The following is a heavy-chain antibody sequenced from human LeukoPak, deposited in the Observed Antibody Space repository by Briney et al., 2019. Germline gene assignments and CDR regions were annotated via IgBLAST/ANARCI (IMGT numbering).Heavy chain of an antibody. CDR2: ISSSSSSYI. V-gene: IGHV3-21*01. D-gene: IGHD3-10*02. Sequence: GGSLRLSCAASGFTFNIYNMNWVRQAPGKGLEWVSSISSSSSSYIYYADSVKGRFTISRDNARNSLYLQMDSLRAEDTAVYYCARGTMFPYYFDYWGQGTLVTVSS. J-gene: IGHJ4*02. CDR3: ARGTMFPYYFDY. CDR1: GFTFNIYN.